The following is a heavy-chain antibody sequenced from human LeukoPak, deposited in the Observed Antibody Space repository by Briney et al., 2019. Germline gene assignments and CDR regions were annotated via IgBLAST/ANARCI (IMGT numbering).Heavy chain of an antibody. J-gene: IGHJ4*02. Sequence: SETLSLTCTVSGDSISSYYYTWIRQPPGKGLEWIGYVSHSGSTNYNPSLKSRVAMSLDTSKNQFSLKLSSVTAADTAVYYCTRAPLRSATDHWGQGSPVTVSS. D-gene: IGHD3-10*01. CDR1: GDSISSYY. V-gene: IGHV4-4*09. CDR3: TRAPLRSATDH. CDR2: VSHSGST.